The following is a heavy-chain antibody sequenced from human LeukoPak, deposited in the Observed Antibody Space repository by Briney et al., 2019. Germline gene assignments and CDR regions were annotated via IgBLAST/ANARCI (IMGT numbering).Heavy chain of an antibody. CDR1: GFTFSSYA. Sequence: GGSLRLSCAASGFTFSSYAMSWVRQAPGKGLVSVSRINSDGSSTSYADSVKGRFTISRDNAMNTLYLQMNSLRAEDTAVYYCAMVRGYYYHGLDVWGQGTTVTVSS. V-gene: IGHV3-74*01. CDR3: AMVRGYYYHGLDV. J-gene: IGHJ6*02. CDR2: INSDGSST. D-gene: IGHD3-10*01.